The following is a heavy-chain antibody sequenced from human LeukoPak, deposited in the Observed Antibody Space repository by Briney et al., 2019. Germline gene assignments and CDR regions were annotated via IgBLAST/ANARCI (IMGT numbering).Heavy chain of an antibody. Sequence: ASVKVSCKVSGYTLTELSMHWVRQAPGKGLEWMGGFDPEDGETIYAQKFRGRVTMTEDTSTDTAYMELSSLRSEDTAVYYCATDLLGAHITMVRGVSDAFDIWGQGTMVTVSS. V-gene: IGHV1-24*01. CDR3: ATDLLGAHITMVRGVSDAFDI. CDR1: GYTLTELS. CDR2: FDPEDGET. J-gene: IGHJ3*02. D-gene: IGHD3-10*01.